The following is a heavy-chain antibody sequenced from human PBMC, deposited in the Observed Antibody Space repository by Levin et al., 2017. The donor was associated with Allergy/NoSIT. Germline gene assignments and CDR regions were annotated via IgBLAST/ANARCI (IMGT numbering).Heavy chain of an antibody. CDR1: GGSISSYY. D-gene: IGHD3-10*01. J-gene: IGHJ4*02. CDR3: AREGDYYGSGVLDY. V-gene: IGHV4-59*01. Sequence: SETLSLTCTVSGGSISSYYWSWIRQPPGKGLEWIGYIYYSGSTNYNPSLKSRVTISVDTSKNQFSLKLSSVTAADTAVYYCAREGDYYGSGVLDYWGQGTLVTVSS. CDR2: IYYSGST.